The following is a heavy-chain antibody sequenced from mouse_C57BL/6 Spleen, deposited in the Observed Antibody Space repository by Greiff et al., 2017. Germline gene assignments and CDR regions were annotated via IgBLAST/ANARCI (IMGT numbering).Heavy chain of an antibody. D-gene: IGHD2-3*01. CDR2: FYPGSGSI. CDR3: ARHENEGWLLRGAMDY. CDR1: GYTFTEYT. J-gene: IGHJ4*01. V-gene: IGHV1-62-2*01. Sequence: VKLVESGAELVKPGASVKLSCKASGYTFTEYTIHWVKQRSGQGLEWIGWFYPGSGSIKYNEKFKDKATLTADKSSSTVYMELSRLTSEDSAVYFCARHENEGWLLRGAMDYWGQGTSVTVSS.